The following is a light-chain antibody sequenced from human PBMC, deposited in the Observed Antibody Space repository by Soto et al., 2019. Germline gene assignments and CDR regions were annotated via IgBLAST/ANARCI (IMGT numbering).Light chain of an antibody. Sequence: EIVLTQSPATLSLSPGERATLSCRASQSVSSFLAWYQQKPGQAPRLLIYDTSNRATDIPVRISGSGSGTDFTLTISSLEPEDFAVYYCQQRSNRLLTFGGGTKVEIK. V-gene: IGKV3-11*01. CDR3: QQRSNRLLT. J-gene: IGKJ4*01. CDR2: DTS. CDR1: QSVSSF.